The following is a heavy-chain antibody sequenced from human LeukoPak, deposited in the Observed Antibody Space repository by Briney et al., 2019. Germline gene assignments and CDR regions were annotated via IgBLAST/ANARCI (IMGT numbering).Heavy chain of an antibody. D-gene: IGHD6-25*01. V-gene: IGHV4-39*01. CDR1: GGSVTSTNY. Sequence: PSETLSLTCGVSGGSVTSTNYWTWVRQPPGKGLEWIGSIFYTGSTYYNPSLKSRVTISVDTSKNQFSLKLRSVTAADTAVYYCVRGRGNYYYYGMDVWGQGTTVTVSS. CDR2: IFYTGST. J-gene: IGHJ6*02. CDR3: VRGRGNYYYYGMDV.